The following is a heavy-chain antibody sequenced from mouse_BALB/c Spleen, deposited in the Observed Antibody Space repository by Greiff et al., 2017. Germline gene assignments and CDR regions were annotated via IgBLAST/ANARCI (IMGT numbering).Heavy chain of an antibody. CDR2: ISDGGSYT. CDR3: ASHITTVVATGAY. Sequence: DVMLVESGGGLVKPGGSLKLSCAASGFTFSDYYMYWVRQTPEKRLEWVATISDGGSYTYYPDSVKGRFTISRDNAKNNLYLQMSSLKSEDTAMYYCASHITTVVATGAYWGQGTLVTVSA. D-gene: IGHD1-1*01. V-gene: IGHV5-4*02. J-gene: IGHJ3*01. CDR1: GFTFSDYY.